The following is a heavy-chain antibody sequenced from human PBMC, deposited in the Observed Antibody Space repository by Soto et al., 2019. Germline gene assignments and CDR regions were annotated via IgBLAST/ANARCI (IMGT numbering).Heavy chain of an antibody. CDR1: GFTLRSYA. J-gene: IGHJ4*02. V-gene: IGHV3-30-3*01. CDR3: ARAHLHTPALDY. Sequence: QVQLVESGGGVVQPGRSLRLPCAASGFTLRSYAMHWVRQAPCKGLEWVAAISYDGSNKYNADSVKGRFTISRDNSKNTLYLQMNSLRVEDTAVYYCARAHLHTPALDYWGQGTLVTVSS. CDR2: ISYDGSNK. D-gene: IGHD3-3*02.